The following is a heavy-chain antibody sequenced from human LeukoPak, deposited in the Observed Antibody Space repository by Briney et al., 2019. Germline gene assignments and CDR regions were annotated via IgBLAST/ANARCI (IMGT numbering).Heavy chain of an antibody. CDR1: GYTFTTYD. V-gene: IGHV1-8*01. CDR2: MTPNSGDT. J-gene: IGHJ4*02. CDR3: ARSYNWGSRDDFDY. D-gene: IGHD7-27*01. Sequence: ASVKVSCMASGYTFTTYDINWVRQAPGQGLEWMGWMTPNSGDTGYAQNFQGRVTMTRNTSISTAYMELSSLRSEDTAVYYCARSYNWGSRDDFDYWGQGTLVTVSS.